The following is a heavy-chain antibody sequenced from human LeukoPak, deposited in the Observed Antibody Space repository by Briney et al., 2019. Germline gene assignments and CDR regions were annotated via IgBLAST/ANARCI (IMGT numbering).Heavy chain of an antibody. CDR2: IFYNGNTNT. Sequence: SETLSLTCTVSGASISSGAYYWSWIRQHPGKGLEWIGYIFYNGNTNTNYNPSLKSRVSISVDTSKNQFSLRLNSVTAADTAVYYCARGGSGYGEYYYYYGMDVWGQGTTVTVSS. D-gene: IGHD2/OR15-2a*01. CDR3: ARGGSGYGEYYYYYGMDV. CDR1: GASISSGAYY. V-gene: IGHV4-31*03. J-gene: IGHJ6*02.